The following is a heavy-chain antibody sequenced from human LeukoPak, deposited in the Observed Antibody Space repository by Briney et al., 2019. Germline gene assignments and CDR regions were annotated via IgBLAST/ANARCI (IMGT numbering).Heavy chain of an antibody. CDR2: ISGSGGST. Sequence: GGSLSLSCAVSGFTFSGYGMSWVRQAPGKGLKWVSAISGSGGSTYYADSVKGRITISRDNSKNTLYLQMNSLRAEDTAVYYCAKGVGYCSGGSCQQFDYWGQRTLVTVSS. CDR3: AKGVGYCSGGSCQQFDY. CDR1: GFTFSGYG. D-gene: IGHD2-15*01. V-gene: IGHV3-23*01. J-gene: IGHJ4*02.